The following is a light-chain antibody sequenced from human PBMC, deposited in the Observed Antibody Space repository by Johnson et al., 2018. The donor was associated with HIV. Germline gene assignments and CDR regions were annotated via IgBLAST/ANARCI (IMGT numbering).Light chain of an antibody. CDR2: END. V-gene: IGLV1-51*02. CDR3: GTWHSSLSAGGV. J-gene: IGLJ1*01. Sequence: QSVLTQPPSVSAAPGQKVTISCSGRSSNIGNAYVSWYQQLPGTAPKLLIYENDKRPSGIPDRFSGSKSGTSATLAITGLQTGDEADYYCGTWHSSLSAGGVFGTGTKATGL. CDR1: SSNIGNAY.